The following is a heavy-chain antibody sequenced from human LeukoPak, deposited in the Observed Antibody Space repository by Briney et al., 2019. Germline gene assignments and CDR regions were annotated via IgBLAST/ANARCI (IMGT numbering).Heavy chain of an antibody. J-gene: IGHJ4*02. CDR1: GGSISSYY. CDR2: LYYTGST. D-gene: IGHD5-12*01. Sequence: SETLSLTCTVSGGSISSYYWSWIRQPPGKGLEWIGYLYYTGSTNYNPSLKSRVTISLDTSENQFSLKLTSVTAADTAVYYCARGPLIVARKYYFDYWGQGTLVTVSS. CDR3: ARGPLIVARKYYFDY. V-gene: IGHV4-59*08.